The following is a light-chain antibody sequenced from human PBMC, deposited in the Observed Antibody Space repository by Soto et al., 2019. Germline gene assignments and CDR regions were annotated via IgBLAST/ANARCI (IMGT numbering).Light chain of an antibody. CDR3: CSYAGTIHF. CDR2: DVS. J-gene: IGLJ1*01. Sequence: QSALTQPPSVSGSPGQPVTISCTGITSDIGGYKYVSWYQQLPGKAPKLMIYDVSKRPSGVPDRFSGSNSGNTASLTISGLQAEDEAIYYCCSYAGTIHFFGTGTKLTVL. CDR1: TSDIGGYKY. V-gene: IGLV2-11*01.